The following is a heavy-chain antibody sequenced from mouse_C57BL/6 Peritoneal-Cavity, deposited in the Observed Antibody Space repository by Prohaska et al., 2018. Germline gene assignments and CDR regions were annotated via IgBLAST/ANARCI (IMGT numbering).Heavy chain of an antibody. CDR3: GSDGNLDDYAKDY. CDR2: INPNNGGT. J-gene: IGHJ4*01. D-gene: IGHD2-1*01. V-gene: IGHV1-26*01. CDR1: GYTFTDYY. Sequence: PGASVKISCKASGYTFTDYYMNWVKQSHGKSLEWIGDINPNNGGTSYNQKFKRKDTLTVDEASRTAYMELSSLTSEDSAVYYCGSDGNLDDYAKDYWGQGTSVTVSS.